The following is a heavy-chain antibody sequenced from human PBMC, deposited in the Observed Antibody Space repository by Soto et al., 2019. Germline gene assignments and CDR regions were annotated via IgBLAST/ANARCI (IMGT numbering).Heavy chain of an antibody. CDR3: VTGYSSRWYWFDP. J-gene: IGHJ5*02. CDR2: IIPIFGTA. V-gene: IGHV1-69*06. Sequence: GASVKVSCKASGGTFSSYAISWVRQAPGQGLEWMGGIIPIFGTANYAQKFQGRVTITADKSTSTAYMELSSLTSDDTAVYYCVTGYSSRWYWFDPWGQGTLVTVSS. CDR1: GGTFSSYA. D-gene: IGHD6-13*01.